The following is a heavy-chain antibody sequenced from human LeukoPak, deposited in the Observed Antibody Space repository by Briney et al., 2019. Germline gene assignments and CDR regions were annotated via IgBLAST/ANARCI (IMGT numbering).Heavy chain of an antibody. J-gene: IGHJ4*02. V-gene: IGHV3-23*01. D-gene: IGHD2-2*01. Sequence: PGGSLRLSCAASGFTFSSYAMSWVRQAPGKGLDWVTAISGSGDTTYYADSVKGRFTISRDNSKNTLYLQMNSLRAEDTAVYYCAREVPGFDYWGQGTLVTVSS. CDR3: AREVPGFDY. CDR2: ISGSGDTT. CDR1: GFTFSSYA.